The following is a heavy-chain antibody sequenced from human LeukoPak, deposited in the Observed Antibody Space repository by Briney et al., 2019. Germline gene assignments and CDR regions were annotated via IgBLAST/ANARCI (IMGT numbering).Heavy chain of an antibody. D-gene: IGHD5-12*01. V-gene: IGHV5-10-1*01. CDR1: GYSFSSYW. CDR2: IDPSDSYT. J-gene: IGHJ4*02. Sequence: GESLKISCKGSGYSFSSYWISWVRQMPGKGLEWMGRIDPSDSYTNYSPSFQGHVTFSVDKPISTAYLQWSSLKASDTAMYYCARRDSGYEFFDYWGQGTLVTVSS. CDR3: ARRDSGYEFFDY.